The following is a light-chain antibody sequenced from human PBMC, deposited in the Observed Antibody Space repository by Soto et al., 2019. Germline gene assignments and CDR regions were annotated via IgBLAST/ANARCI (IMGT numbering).Light chain of an antibody. CDR1: QSVSSN. V-gene: IGKV3-15*01. J-gene: IGKJ1*01. CDR2: GAS. CDR3: QQYNNWPRT. Sequence: EILMTQSPATLSVSPGERATLSCRASQSVSSNLAWYQQKPGQTPRLLIYGASTRATGISARFSGSGSGTEFTLTISSLQSEDFAVYYCQQYNNWPRTFGQGTRWIS.